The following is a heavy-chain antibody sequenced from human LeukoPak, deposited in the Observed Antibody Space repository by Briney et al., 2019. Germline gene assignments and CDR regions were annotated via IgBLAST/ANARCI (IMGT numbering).Heavy chain of an antibody. CDR1: GGTFNSYA. Sequence: GASVKVSCKASGGTFNSYAISWVRQAPGQGLEWMGGIIPIFGTANYAQKFQGRVTITADESTSTAYMELSSLRSEDTAVYYCARSSGYYRYFQHWGQGTLVTVSS. J-gene: IGHJ1*01. CDR3: ARSSGYYRYFQH. CDR2: IIPIFGTA. V-gene: IGHV1-69*13. D-gene: IGHD3-22*01.